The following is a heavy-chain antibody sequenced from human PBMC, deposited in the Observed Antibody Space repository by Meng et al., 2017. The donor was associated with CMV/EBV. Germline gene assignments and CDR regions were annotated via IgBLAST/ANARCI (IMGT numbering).Heavy chain of an antibody. CDR2: IYHSGST. V-gene: IGHV4-38-2*02. CDR1: GYSISSGYY. J-gene: IGHJ5*02. Sequence: SETLSLTCTVSGYSISSGYYWGWLRQPPGKGLEWIVSIYHSGSTYYNPSLKRRVTISVDTSKNQFSLKLSSVTAADTAVYYCARACYDFWSGYSSFDPWGQGTLVTVSS. CDR3: ARACYDFWSGYSSFDP. D-gene: IGHD3-3*01.